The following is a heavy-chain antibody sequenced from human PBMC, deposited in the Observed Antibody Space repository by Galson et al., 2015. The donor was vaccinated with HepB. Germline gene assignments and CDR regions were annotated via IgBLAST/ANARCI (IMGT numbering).Heavy chain of an antibody. D-gene: IGHD1-7*01. V-gene: IGHV1-24*01. CDR1: GYTLTELS. Sequence: SVKVSCKVSGYTLTELSMHWVRQAPGKGLEWMGGFDPEDGETIYAQKFQGRVTMTEDTSTDTAYMELSSLRSEDTAVYYCATRLNYPFDAFDIWGQGTVVTVSS. CDR2: FDPEDGET. CDR3: ATRLNYPFDAFDI. J-gene: IGHJ3*02.